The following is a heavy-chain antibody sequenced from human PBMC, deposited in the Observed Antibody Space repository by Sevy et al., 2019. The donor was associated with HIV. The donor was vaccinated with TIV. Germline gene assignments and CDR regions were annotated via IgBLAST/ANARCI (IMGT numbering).Heavy chain of an antibody. CDR1: GFTFNNYA. CDR3: EKDKGDSKFHYYYTGIDV. CDR2: ISGSGGNT. V-gene: IGHV3-23*01. J-gene: IGHJ6*02. Sequence: GGSLRLSCLASGFTFNNYAMSWVRQAPGKGLEWVSLISGSGGNTYYADTVKGRCSISRDNYKNTRYLQVNSLRAEDTAVYYCEKDKGDSKFHYYYTGIDVWVQGATVTVSS. D-gene: IGHD2-21*02.